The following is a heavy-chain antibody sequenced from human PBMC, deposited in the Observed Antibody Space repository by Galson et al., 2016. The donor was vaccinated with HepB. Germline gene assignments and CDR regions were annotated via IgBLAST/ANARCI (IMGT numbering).Heavy chain of an antibody. CDR1: GGSISSSNW. D-gene: IGHD3-3*01. V-gene: IGHV4-4*02. CDR2: IFHSGST. CDR3: ARRGYDSWSGLYYYYGMDV. J-gene: IGHJ6*02. Sequence: SETLSLTCAVSGGSISSSNWWSWVRQPPGKGLEWIGEIFHSGSTNYNPSLKSRVTISVDESKNQFSLRLSSVTAADSAVYYCARRGYDSWSGLYYYYGMDVWGQGTTVTVSS.